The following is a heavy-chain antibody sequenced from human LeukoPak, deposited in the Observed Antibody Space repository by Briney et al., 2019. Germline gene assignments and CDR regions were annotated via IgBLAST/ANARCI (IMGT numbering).Heavy chain of an antibody. CDR2: IYTSGTT. V-gene: IGHV3-66*01. D-gene: IGHD2-15*01. CDR1: GFSVSNNY. CDR3: AKDMGIDP. J-gene: IGHJ5*02. Sequence: PGEWLRLFCAASGFSVSNNYVKRVRQAPGKGLEWVAVIYTSGTTKAADSVKGRFTISRDNSKITVFLQMNGLRPEDTAVYYCAKDMGIDPWGQGTLVTVFS.